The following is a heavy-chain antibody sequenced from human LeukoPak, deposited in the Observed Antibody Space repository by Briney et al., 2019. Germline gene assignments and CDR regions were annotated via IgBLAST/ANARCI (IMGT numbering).Heavy chain of an antibody. J-gene: IGHJ5*02. CDR1: GGSISSGGYY. CDR2: IYHSGST. CDR3: ARGGNSGGSLNWFDP. D-gene: IGHD2-15*01. Sequence: SETLSLTCTVSGGSISSGGYYWSWIRQSPGKGLEWIGHIYHSGSTYDNPSLKSRVTISVDRSKNQFSLKMSSVTAADTAVYYCARGGNSGGSLNWFDPWGQGTLVTVSS. V-gene: IGHV4-30-2*06.